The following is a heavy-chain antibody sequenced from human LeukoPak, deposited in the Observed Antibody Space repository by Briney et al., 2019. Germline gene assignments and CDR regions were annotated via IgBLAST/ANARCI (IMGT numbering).Heavy chain of an antibody. CDR3: ARSGRGTYYYFDL. CDR2: ISGSNGNT. D-gene: IGHD1-26*01. Sequence: GASVKVSCKASGYSFTRYGISRVPHAPGQGLEWMGWISGSNGNTNYAQKFQGRVTMTTDTSTGTAYMDLRNLRFDDTAVYFCARSGRGTYYYFDLWGQGTLVTVSS. J-gene: IGHJ4*02. CDR1: GYSFTRYG. V-gene: IGHV1-18*01.